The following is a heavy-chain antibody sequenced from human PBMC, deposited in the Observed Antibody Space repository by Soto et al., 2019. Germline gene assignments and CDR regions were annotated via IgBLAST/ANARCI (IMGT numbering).Heavy chain of an antibody. D-gene: IGHD6-13*01. V-gene: IGHV3-30*18. CDR2: VSYDGSDE. CDR3: AKDSGWTGIELDLDY. CDR1: GFTFSGYG. J-gene: IGHJ4*02. Sequence: QMQVVESGGGVVQPGRSLRLSCTASGFTFSGYGMHWVRQAPGKGLEWVAIVSYDGSDEYYADSVKGRFTISRDNSKNTVYLQMNRLITEDTAVYYCAKDSGWTGIELDLDYWGQGTLVTVSS.